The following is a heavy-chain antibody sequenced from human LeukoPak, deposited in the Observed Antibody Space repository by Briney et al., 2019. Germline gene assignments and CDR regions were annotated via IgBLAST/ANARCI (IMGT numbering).Heavy chain of an antibody. D-gene: IGHD3-10*01. CDR1: GFTFGDYA. CDR3: TRGSGSGSYYKGLDY. CDR2: IRSKAYGGTT. Sequence: PGGSLRLSCTASGFTFGDYAMTWFRQAPGKGLEWVCFIRSKAYGGTTEYAASVKGRFTISRDDSKSIAYLQMNSLKSEDTAVYYCTRGSGSGSYYKGLDYWGQGTLVTVSS. J-gene: IGHJ4*02. V-gene: IGHV3-49*03.